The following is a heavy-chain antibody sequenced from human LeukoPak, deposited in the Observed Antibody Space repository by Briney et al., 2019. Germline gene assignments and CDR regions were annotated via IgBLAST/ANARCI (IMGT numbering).Heavy chain of an antibody. CDR1: GFTFSSYA. CDR2: ISGSGGST. CDR3: AKRMSRGAVAALFDY. V-gene: IGHV3-23*01. J-gene: IGHJ4*02. Sequence: GGSLRLSCAASGFTFSSYAMSWVRQAPGKGLEWVSAISGSGGSTYYADSVKGRFTNSRDNSKNTLYLQMNSLRAEDTAVYYCAKRMSRGAVAALFDYWGQGTLVTVSS. D-gene: IGHD6-19*01.